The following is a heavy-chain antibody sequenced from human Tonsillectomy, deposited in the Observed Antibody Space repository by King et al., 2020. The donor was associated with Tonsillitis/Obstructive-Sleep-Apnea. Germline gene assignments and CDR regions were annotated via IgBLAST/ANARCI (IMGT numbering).Heavy chain of an antibody. CDR3: ARDPSWRGACDSSGYLFEY. CDR2: ISSSTSYI. CDR1: GFTFSNYS. J-gene: IGHJ4*02. V-gene: IGHV3-21*01. Sequence: VQLVESGGGLVKPGGSLRLSCAASGFTFSNYSMNWVRQAPGKGLEWGSFISSSTSYIYYADPVKGRFTISRDNAKNSLYLQMNSLRAEDTAVYYCARDPSWRGACDSSGYLFEYWGQGTLVTVSS. D-gene: IGHD3-22*01.